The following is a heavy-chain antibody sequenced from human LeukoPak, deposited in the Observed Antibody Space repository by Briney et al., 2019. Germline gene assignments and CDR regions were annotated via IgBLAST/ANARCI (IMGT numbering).Heavy chain of an antibody. J-gene: IGHJ4*02. CDR2: IYYSGST. V-gene: IGHV4-59*01. D-gene: IGHD3-3*01. CDR3: ARKVDFWVHDY. CDR1: GRFMSRFY. Sequence: SETLSLTCTVSGRFMSRFYWRWLRQPPGKGLEWIGNIYYSGSTNYNPSLKSRVTISVDTSKNPFSLKLSSVTATNTAVYYCARKVDFWVHDYWGQGTLVTVSS.